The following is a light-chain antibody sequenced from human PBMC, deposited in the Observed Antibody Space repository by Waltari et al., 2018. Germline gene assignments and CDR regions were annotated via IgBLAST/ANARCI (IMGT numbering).Light chain of an antibody. CDR3: QQYYTVSRT. Sequence: EIVLTQSPGTLSLSPGERATLSCRASQSVSSSSLAWYQQKRGQAPRLLIYGVSSRATGIPDRFSGSGSGTDFTLTISSLQAEDVAVYYCQQYYTVSRTFGQGTRVEIK. CDR1: QSVSSSS. J-gene: IGKJ1*01. CDR2: GVS. V-gene: IGKV3-20*01.